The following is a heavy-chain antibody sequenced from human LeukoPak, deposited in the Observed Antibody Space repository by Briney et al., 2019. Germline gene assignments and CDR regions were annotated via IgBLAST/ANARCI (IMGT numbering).Heavy chain of an antibody. V-gene: IGHV3-23*01. CDR1: GFTFSSYA. CDR3: AKVRKSGSYLAYYFDY. J-gene: IGHJ4*02. Sequence: GGSLRLSCAASGFTFSSYAMSWVRQAPGKGLECVSAISGSGGSTYYADSVKGRFTISRDNSKNTLYLQMDSLRAEDTAVYYCAKVRKSGSYLAYYFDYWGQGTLVTVSS. D-gene: IGHD1-26*01. CDR2: ISGSGGST.